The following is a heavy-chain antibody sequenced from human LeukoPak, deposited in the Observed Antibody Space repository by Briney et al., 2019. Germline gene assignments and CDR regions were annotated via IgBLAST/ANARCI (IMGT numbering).Heavy chain of an antibody. Sequence: ASVKVSCKASGYTFASYGISWVRQAPGQGLEWMGWISAYNGNTNYAQKLQGRVTMTTDTSTSTAYMELRSLRSDDTAVYYCARTYYYDSSDNYWGQGTLVTVSS. CDR1: GYTFASYG. J-gene: IGHJ4*02. CDR3: ARTYYYDSSDNY. D-gene: IGHD3-22*01. V-gene: IGHV1-18*01. CDR2: ISAYNGNT.